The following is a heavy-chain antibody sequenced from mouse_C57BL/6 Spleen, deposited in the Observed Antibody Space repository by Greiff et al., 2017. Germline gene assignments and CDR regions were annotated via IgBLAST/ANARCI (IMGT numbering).Heavy chain of an antibody. J-gene: IGHJ1*03. CDR1: GYSITSDY. V-gene: IGHV3-8*01. Sequence: EVQRVESGPGLAKPSQTLSLTCSVTGYSITSDYWNWIRKFPGNKLEYMGYISYSGSTYYNPSLKSRISITRDTSKNQYYLQLKSVPTADTATCYCAKSGTDWYFDVWGTGTTVTVSS. D-gene: IGHD4-1*01. CDR2: ISYSGST. CDR3: AKSGTDWYFDV.